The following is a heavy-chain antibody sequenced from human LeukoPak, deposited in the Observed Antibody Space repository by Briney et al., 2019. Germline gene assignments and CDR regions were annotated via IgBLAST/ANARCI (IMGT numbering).Heavy chain of an antibody. CDR1: GGSISNYF. D-gene: IGHD3-3*01. CDR2: IHASGST. J-gene: IGHJ5*02. Sequence: PSETLSLTCNVSGGSISNYFWSWIRQPAEKGLEWIGRIHASGSTNCNPSLKSRVTMSVDTSKNQFSLKLSSVTAADTAVYYCARTSYDFWSGFGFDPWGQGTLVTVSS. V-gene: IGHV4-4*07. CDR3: ARTSYDFWSGFGFDP.